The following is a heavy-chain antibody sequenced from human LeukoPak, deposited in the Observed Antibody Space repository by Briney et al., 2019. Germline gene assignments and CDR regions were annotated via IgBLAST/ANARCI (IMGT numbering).Heavy chain of an antibody. CDR1: GSTFSSYS. Sequence: GGSLRLSCAASGSTFSSYSMNWVRQAPGKGLEWVSSISSSSSYIYYADSVKGRFTISRDNAKNSLYLQMNSLKTEDTAVYYCTRDRGVAVAGGYYFDYWGQGTLVTVSS. V-gene: IGHV3-21*03. CDR2: ISSSSSYI. J-gene: IGHJ4*02. CDR3: TRDRGVAVAGGYYFDY. D-gene: IGHD6-19*01.